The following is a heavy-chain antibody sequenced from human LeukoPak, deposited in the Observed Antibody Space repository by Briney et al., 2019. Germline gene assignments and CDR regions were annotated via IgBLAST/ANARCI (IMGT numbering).Heavy chain of an antibody. V-gene: IGHV3-23*01. CDR1: RFTFSTYA. J-gene: IGHJ5*02. Sequence: GGSLRLSCAASRFTFSTYAMSWVRQAPGKGLEWVSAIGDSGGSTYYADSVRGRFTVSRDNSKNTLYLQMNSLRAEDTAVYYCAKDRYNDYEGGWFDPWGLGTLVTVSS. D-gene: IGHD5-12*01. CDR2: IGDSGGST. CDR3: AKDRYNDYEGGWFDP.